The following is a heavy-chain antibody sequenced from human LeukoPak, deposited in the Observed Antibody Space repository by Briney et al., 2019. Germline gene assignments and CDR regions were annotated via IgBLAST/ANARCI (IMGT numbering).Heavy chain of an antibody. J-gene: IGHJ4*02. CDR3: ARGEWLSKPFDY. V-gene: IGHV3-48*03. CDR1: GSTFSSYE. Sequence: PGGSLRLSCAASGSTFSSYEMNWVRQAPGKGLEWVSYISSSGSTIYYADSVKGRFTISRDNAKNSLYLQMNSLRAEDTAVYYCARGEWLSKPFDYWGQGTLVTVSS. D-gene: IGHD3-3*01. CDR2: ISSSGSTI.